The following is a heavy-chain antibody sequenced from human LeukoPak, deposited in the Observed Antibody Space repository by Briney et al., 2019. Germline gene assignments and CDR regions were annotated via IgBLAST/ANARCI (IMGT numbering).Heavy chain of an antibody. V-gene: IGHV3-23*01. CDR2: IIDVGGT. CDR1: GSTLTEHA. CDR3: ARNNGMDV. Sequence: AGGSLRLSCAVSGSTLTEHAWSWVRQAPGEGLEWVSGIIDVGGTYYADSVKGRFTISKDNAKNSLYLQMNSLRAEDTALYHCARNNGMDVWGQGTTVIVSS. J-gene: IGHJ6*02.